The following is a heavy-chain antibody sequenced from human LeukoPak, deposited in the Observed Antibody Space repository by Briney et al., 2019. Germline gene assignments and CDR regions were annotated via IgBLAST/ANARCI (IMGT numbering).Heavy chain of an antibody. Sequence: SETLSLTCTVSGDSISSGDYYWSWIRQPAGKGLEWIGRISSSGSTNYNPSLKSRVTISVDTSKNQFSLKLSSVTAADTAVYYCARHPKYYDILTGYYPYNWFDPWGQGTLVTVSS. CDR3: ARHPKYYDILTGYYPYNWFDP. CDR1: GDSISSGDYY. D-gene: IGHD3-9*01. CDR2: ISSSGST. J-gene: IGHJ5*02. V-gene: IGHV4-61*02.